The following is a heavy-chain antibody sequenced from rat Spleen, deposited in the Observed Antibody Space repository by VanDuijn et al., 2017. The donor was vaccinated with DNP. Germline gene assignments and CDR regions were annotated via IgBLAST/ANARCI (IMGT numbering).Heavy chain of an antibody. Sequence: EVQLVESGGGLVQPGRSLKLSCAASGFTFSAYYMAWVRQAPTKGLEWVAYLTYDGGNTFYRDSVRGRFTVSRDNAKSTLNLQMNSLRSEDTATYYCASHTYYGYDYFVYWGQGVMVTVSS. CDR3: ASHTYYGYDYFVY. V-gene: IGHV5-22*01. J-gene: IGHJ2*01. CDR2: LTYDGGNT. CDR1: GFTFSAYY. D-gene: IGHD1-9*01.